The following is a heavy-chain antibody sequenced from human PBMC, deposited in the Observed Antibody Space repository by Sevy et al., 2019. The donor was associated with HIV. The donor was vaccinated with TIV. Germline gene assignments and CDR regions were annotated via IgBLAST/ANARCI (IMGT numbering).Heavy chain of an antibody. V-gene: IGHV4-59*08. J-gene: IGHJ4*02. D-gene: IGHD1-26*01. CDR3: AGENAWGRGYS. CDR2: LYYNGHI. Sequence: SETLSLTCTVSGGSITSLYWNWIRRPPGKGLEWIASLYYNGHINDNPSLKSRVTLSHDTSKNQFSLRLSSVTAADTAMYYCAGENAWGRGYSWGQGTLVTVSS. CDR1: GGSITSLY.